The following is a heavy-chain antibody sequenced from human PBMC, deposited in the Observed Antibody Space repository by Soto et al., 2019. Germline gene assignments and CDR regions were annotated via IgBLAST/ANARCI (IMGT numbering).Heavy chain of an antibody. Sequence: QVQLVESGGGVVQPGRSLRLSCAASGFTLSSYGMHWVRQAPGKGLEWVALIWYDGSNKYYADSVEGRFTISRDKSKNTLYLQMNSLRAEDTAVYYCARGLDSVVTRLDYWGQGTLVTVSS. V-gene: IGHV3-33*01. CDR2: IWYDGSNK. CDR1: GFTLSSYG. CDR3: ARGLDSVVTRLDY. J-gene: IGHJ4*02. D-gene: IGHD4-4*01.